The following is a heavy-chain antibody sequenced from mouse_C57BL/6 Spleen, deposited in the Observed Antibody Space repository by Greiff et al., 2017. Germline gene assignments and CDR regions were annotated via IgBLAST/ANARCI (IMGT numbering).Heavy chain of an antibody. CDR2: ISYSGST. J-gene: IGHJ3*01. V-gene: IGHV3-1*01. CDR1: GYSITSGYD. CDR3: ARGLRLGFAY. D-gene: IGHD3-2*02. Sequence: EVHLVESGPGMVKPSQSLSLTCTVTGYSITSGYDWHWIRHFPGNKLEWMGYISYSGSTNYNPSLKSRISITHDTSKNHFFLKLNSVTTEDTATYYCARGLRLGFAYWGQGTLVTVSA.